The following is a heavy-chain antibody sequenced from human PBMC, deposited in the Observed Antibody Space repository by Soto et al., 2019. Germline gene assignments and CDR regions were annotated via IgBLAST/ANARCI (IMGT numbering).Heavy chain of an antibody. V-gene: IGHV4-34*01. CDR3: VRGRILRLRFGDFDS. CDR2: INHIGTT. D-gene: IGHD5-12*01. CDR1: GGSFTFSGYY. J-gene: IGHJ4*02. Sequence: PSETLSLTCTVYGGSFTFSGYYWSWIRQPPGKGLEWIGEINHIGTTKYNPSLESRVTISLDTSKNHLSLDLTSVTAADTAVYYCVRGRILRLRFGDFDSWGQGTLVTVSS.